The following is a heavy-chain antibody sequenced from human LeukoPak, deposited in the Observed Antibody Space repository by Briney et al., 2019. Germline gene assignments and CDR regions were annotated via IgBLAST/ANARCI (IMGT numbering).Heavy chain of an antibody. CDR3: ATGSRGWNARHYYGMDV. CDR2: IYYSGST. D-gene: IGHD1-1*01. Sequence: SETLSLTCTVSGGSISSYYWSWIRQPPGKGLEWIGYIYYSGSTNYNPSLKSRVTISVDTSKNQFSLKLSSVTAADTAVYYCATGSRGWNARHYYGMDVWGQGTTVTVSS. J-gene: IGHJ6*02. V-gene: IGHV4-59*01. CDR1: GGSISSYY.